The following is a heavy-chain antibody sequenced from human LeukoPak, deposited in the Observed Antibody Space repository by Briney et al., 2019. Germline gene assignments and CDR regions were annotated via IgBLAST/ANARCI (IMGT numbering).Heavy chain of an antibody. CDR3: ARTDVDTAMVTSRFDY. D-gene: IGHD5-18*01. CDR2: MNPNSGNT. J-gene: IGHJ4*02. V-gene: IGHV1-8*01. Sequence: GASVKVSCKASGYTFTSYDINWVRQATGQGLEWMGWMNPNSGNTGYAQKFQGRVTMTRNTSISTAYMELSSLRSEDTAVYYCARTDVDTAMVTSRFDYWGQGTLVTVSS. CDR1: GYTFTSYD.